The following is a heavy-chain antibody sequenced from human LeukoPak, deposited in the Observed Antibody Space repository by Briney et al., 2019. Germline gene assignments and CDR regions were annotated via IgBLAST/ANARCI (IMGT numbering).Heavy chain of an antibody. Sequence: SETLSLTCTVSGGSISSSSYYWGWIRQPPGKGLEWIGSIYYSGSTYYNPSLKSRVTISVDTSKNQFSLKLSSVTAADTAVYYCARDIVVVVAATRGSYYYGMTSGAKGPRSPSP. V-gene: IGHV4-39*01. D-gene: IGHD2-15*01. CDR2: IYYSGST. J-gene: IGHJ6*02. CDR1: GGSISSSSYY. CDR3: ARDIVVVVAATRGSYYYGMTS.